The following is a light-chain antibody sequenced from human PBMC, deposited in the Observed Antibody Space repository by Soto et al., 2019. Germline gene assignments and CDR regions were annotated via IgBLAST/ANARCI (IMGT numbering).Light chain of an antibody. CDR1: SSDVGRYNH. J-gene: IGLJ1*01. CDR3: NSHTSGDFLV. CDR2: EVS. Sequence: QSVLTQPASVSGSPGQSITISCTGTSSDVGRYNHVSWYQHHPGKAPKLLISEVSKRPSGVSNRFSGSKSDYTASLTISGLQAEDEADYYCNSHTSGDFLVFGTGTKVTVL. V-gene: IGLV2-14*01.